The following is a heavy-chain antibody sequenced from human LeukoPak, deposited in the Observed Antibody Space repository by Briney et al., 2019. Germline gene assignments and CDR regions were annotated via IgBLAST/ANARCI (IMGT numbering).Heavy chain of an antibody. Sequence: KASETLSLTCTVSGGSISSGGYYWSWIRQPPGKGLEWIGYIYHSGSTYYNPSLKSRVTISVDTSKNQFSLKLSSVTAADTAVYYCARATVVTRNFDYWGQGTLVTVSS. J-gene: IGHJ4*02. V-gene: IGHV4-30-2*01. CDR1: GGSISSGGYY. D-gene: IGHD4-23*01. CDR3: ARATVVTRNFDY. CDR2: IYHSGST.